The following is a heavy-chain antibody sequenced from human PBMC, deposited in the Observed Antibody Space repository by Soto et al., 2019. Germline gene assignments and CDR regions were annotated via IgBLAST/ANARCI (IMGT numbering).Heavy chain of an antibody. J-gene: IGHJ4*02. CDR3: ARVTDHIVVVTAQHPPDY. Sequence: QVQLVQFGAEVTKPGASVKVSCKASGYSFTSYGFSWVRQAPGQGLELMGWISAYNGNTNYAQKLQVRGTMTTDTSTSTAYMELRSLRSDDTAVYYWARVTDHIVVVTAQHPPDYRGQGTLVTVSS. D-gene: IGHD2-21*02. CDR2: ISAYNGNT. CDR1: GYSFTSYG. V-gene: IGHV1-18*01.